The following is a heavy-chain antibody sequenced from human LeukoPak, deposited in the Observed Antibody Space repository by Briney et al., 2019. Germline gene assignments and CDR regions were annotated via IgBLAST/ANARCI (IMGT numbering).Heavy chain of an antibody. J-gene: IGHJ4*02. V-gene: IGHV3-48*03. CDR3: ARVIGGSWYYFDY. Sequence: GGSLRLSCAASGFSFSSYEMSWVRQAPGKGLEWLSDISSSGSPVNYADSVKGRFTIFRDNAKNSVYLQMNSLRAEDAAVYYCARVIGGSWYYFDYWGQGTLVTVSS. D-gene: IGHD6-13*01. CDR2: ISSSGSPV. CDR1: GFSFSSYE.